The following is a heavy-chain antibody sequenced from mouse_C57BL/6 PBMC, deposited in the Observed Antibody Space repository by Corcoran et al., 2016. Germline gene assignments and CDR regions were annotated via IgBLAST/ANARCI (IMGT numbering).Heavy chain of an antibody. CDR3: ARSSHYYGSSLYWYFDV. D-gene: IGHD1-1*01. Sequence: QVTLKESGPGILQSSQTLSLTCSFSGFSLSTSGMGVSWIRQPSGKGLEWLAHIYWDDDKRYNPSLKSRLTISKDTSRNQVFLKITSVDTADTATYYCARSSHYYGSSLYWYFDVWGTGTTVTVSS. CDR2: IYWDDDK. CDR1: GFSLSTSGMG. V-gene: IGHV8-12*01. J-gene: IGHJ1*03.